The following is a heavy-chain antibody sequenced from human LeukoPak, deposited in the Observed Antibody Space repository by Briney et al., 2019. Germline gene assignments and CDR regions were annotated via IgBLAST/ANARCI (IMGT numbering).Heavy chain of an antibody. CDR3: AKVIRGSSWSLDY. CDR2: IYPGDSDT. J-gene: IGHJ4*02. Sequence: GESLKISCKGSGYSFTSYWIGWVRQMPGKGLEWMGIIYPGDSDTRYRPSFQGQVTISVDKSISTAYLQWSSLKASDSAIYYCAKVIRGSSWSLDYWGQGTLVTVSS. V-gene: IGHV5-51*01. D-gene: IGHD3-10*01. CDR1: GYSFTSYW.